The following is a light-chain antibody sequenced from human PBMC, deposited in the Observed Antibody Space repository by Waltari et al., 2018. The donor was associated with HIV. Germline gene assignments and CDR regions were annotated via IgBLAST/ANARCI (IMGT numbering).Light chain of an antibody. J-gene: IGKJ1*01. CDR3: QQYGSYPPT. V-gene: IGKV1-16*01. Sequence: DVQMTQSPLSLSASVGARVTITCRASQHIRNYLAWFQQKAGKAPKSLIYDTFTLQNGVPSRFSCSGSGTDFTLTISSLQAEDFGTYYCQQYGSYPPTFGQGTKVEI. CDR1: QHIRNY. CDR2: DTF.